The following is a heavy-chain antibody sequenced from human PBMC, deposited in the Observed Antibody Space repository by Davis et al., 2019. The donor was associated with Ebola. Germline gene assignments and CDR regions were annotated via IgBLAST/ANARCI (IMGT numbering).Heavy chain of an antibody. D-gene: IGHD3-3*01. CDR3: APMGGSGYYLGYYYGLAV. Sequence: PSETLSLTCTVSGASISSGSSSYYWGWIRQPPGKGLEWIGTIYYSGGTYYNPSLKSRVTISIDAAKNQFSLKLRSVTAADTAVYYCAPMGGSGYYLGYYYGLAVWGKGTTVTVSS. V-gene: IGHV4-39*01. J-gene: IGHJ6*04. CDR2: IYYSGGT. CDR1: GASISSGSSSYY.